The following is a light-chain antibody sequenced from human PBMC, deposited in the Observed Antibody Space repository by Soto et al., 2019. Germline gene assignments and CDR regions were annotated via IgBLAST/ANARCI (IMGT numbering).Light chain of an antibody. Sequence: EIVLTQSPGTLSLSPGERATLSCRASQSVSSNYLAWYQRKPGQAPRLLIYGASSRATDIPNRFSGSGSGTDFTLTITRLEPEDFAVYFCQQYCGSPPTFGQGTKVEIK. CDR1: QSVSSNY. CDR2: GAS. J-gene: IGKJ1*01. CDR3: QQYCGSPPT. V-gene: IGKV3-20*01.